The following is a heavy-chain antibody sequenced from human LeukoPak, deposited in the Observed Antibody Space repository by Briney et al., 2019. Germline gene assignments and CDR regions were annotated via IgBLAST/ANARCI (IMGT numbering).Heavy chain of an antibody. CDR3: ARGAFGSSWHNWFDP. J-gene: IGHJ5*02. CDR1: GGSISSGSYY. CDR2: IYTSGST. V-gene: IGHV4-61*02. D-gene: IGHD6-13*01. Sequence: SETLSLTCVVSGGSISSGSYYWSWIRQPAGTGLEWIGRIYTSGSTNYNPSLKSRVTMSVDTSKNQFSLKLSSVTAADTAVYYCARGAFGSSWHNWFDPWGQGTLVTVSS.